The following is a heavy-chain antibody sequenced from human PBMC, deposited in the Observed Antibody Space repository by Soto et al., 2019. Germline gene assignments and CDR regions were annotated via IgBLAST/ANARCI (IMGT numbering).Heavy chain of an antibody. J-gene: IGHJ4*02. D-gene: IGHD3-16*01. Sequence: GGSLSLSCSASGFTFSSFTMHWVRQAPGKGLEYVSAINGSGARTYYADSVKGRFTISRDNSNNTLYLQMNSLRAEDTAVYYCAKTPGVITVITSFDHWGQGTPVTVSS. CDR3: AKTPGVITVITSFDH. V-gene: IGHV3-64*04. CDR2: INGSGART. CDR1: GFTFSSFT.